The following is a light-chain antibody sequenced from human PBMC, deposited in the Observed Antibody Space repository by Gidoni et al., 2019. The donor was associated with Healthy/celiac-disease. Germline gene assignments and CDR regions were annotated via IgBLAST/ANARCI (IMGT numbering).Light chain of an antibody. CDR3: QQYGSSPTWT. J-gene: IGKJ1*01. Sequence: EIVLTQSPGTLSLSPGERATLSCRASQSVSSSYLAWYQQKPGQAPRLLIYGASSRATGIPDRFSGSGSGTDFTLTISRLEPKDFAVYYCQQYGSSPTWTFXQXTKVEI. CDR1: QSVSSSY. V-gene: IGKV3-20*01. CDR2: GAS.